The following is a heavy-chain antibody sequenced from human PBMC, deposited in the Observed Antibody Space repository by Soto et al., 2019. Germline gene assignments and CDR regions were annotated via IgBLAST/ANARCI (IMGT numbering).Heavy chain of an antibody. CDR1: GFTFSNAW. CDR2: IKSKTDGGTT. J-gene: IGHJ6*02. Sequence: VGSLRLSCAASGFTFSNAWMSWVRQAPGKGLEWVGRIKSKTDGGTTDYAAPVKGRFTISRDDSKNTLYLQMNSLKTEDTAVYYSTTGMVRGVDYYYYGMDVWGQGTTVTVSS. CDR3: TTGMVRGVDYYYYGMDV. V-gene: IGHV3-15*01. D-gene: IGHD3-10*01.